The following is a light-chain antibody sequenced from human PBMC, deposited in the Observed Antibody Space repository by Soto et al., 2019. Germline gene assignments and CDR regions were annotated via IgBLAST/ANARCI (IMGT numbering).Light chain of an antibody. V-gene: IGLV2-14*01. J-gene: IGLJ2*01. Sequence: QSVLTKPASVSGSPGQSITIPCTGTRSDVGGYNYVSWYQQYPGKAPTLAIYEVSNRPSAVSNRFSGSKSGKTASLIISGLQAADEAEYYCSSYTSTGHVVFGGGTKVTVL. CDR3: SSYTSTGHVV. CDR1: RSDVGGYNY. CDR2: EVS.